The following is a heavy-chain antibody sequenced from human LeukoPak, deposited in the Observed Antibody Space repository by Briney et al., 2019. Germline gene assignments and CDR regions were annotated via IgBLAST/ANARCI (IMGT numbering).Heavy chain of an antibody. J-gene: IGHJ3*02. CDR2: IYYSGST. CDR3: ARQTAAADAFDI. Sequence: SETLSLTCAVYGGSFSGYYWSWIRQPPGKGLEWIGYIYYSGSTNYNPSLKSRVSISVDTSKNQFSLKLSSVTAADTAVFYCARQTAAADAFDIWGQGTMVTVSS. CDR1: GGSFSGYY. D-gene: IGHD2-2*01. V-gene: IGHV4-59*08.